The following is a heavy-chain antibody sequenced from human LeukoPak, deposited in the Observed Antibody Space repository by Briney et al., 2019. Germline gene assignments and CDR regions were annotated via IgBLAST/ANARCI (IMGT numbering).Heavy chain of an antibody. V-gene: IGHV3-30-3*01. CDR2: ISYYGSNK. CDR3: ARDDWEYSSGYSPMDY. CDR1: GFTFSSYA. D-gene: IGHD3-22*01. J-gene: IGHJ4*02. Sequence: GGSLRLSCAASGFTFSSYAMHWVRQAPGKGLERVAVISYYGSNKYYADSVKGRFTISRDNSKNTLYLQMNSLRAEETAVYYCARDDWEYSSGYSPMDYWGQGTLVTVSS.